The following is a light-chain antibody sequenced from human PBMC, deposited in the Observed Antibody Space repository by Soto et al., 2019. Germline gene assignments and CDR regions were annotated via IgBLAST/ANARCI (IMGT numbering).Light chain of an antibody. CDR3: QQSGDT. CDR1: QSVSSSY. CDR2: GAS. V-gene: IGKV3-20*01. Sequence: EIVLTQSPGTLSLSPGERATLSCRASQSVSSSYLAWYQQKPGQAPRLLIYGASSRVTGIPDRFSGRGSGTDFTLTISRLEPEDFAVYYCQQSGDTFGQGTKLEIK. J-gene: IGKJ2*01.